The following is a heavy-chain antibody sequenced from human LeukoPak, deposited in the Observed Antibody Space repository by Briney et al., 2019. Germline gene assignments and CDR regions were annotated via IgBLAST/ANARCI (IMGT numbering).Heavy chain of an antibody. CDR2: ISGSGGST. D-gene: IGHD3-22*01. Sequence: GGSLRLSCAASGFTFSSYAMSWVRQAPGKGLEWVSAISGSGGSTYYADSVKGRFTISRDNSKNTLYLQMNSLRAEDTAVYYCARDNWGDGGYYRTLDYWGQGTLVTVSS. CDR1: GFTFSSYA. V-gene: IGHV3-23*01. CDR3: ARDNWGDGGYYRTLDY. J-gene: IGHJ4*02.